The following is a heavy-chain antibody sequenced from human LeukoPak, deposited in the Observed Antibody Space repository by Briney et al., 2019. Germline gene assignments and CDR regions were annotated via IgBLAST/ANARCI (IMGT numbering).Heavy chain of an antibody. Sequence: SETLSLTCTVSGGSISTYYWIWIRQPAGKGLEWIGRIYISGRTNYNPSLQSRVTMSVDTSRNQFSLKLRSVTAADTAVYYCAREASDTAMATYYFDYWGQGTLVTVSS. J-gene: IGHJ4*02. CDR3: AREASDTAMATYYFDY. CDR1: GGSISTYY. D-gene: IGHD5-18*01. V-gene: IGHV4-4*07. CDR2: IYISGRT.